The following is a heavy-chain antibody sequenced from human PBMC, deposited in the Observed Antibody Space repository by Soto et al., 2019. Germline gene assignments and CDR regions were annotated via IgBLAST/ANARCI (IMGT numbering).Heavy chain of an antibody. Sequence: SETLSLTYAVSGGSISRSNLWSWVRRAPGQGLEWIGEIYHSGSTNYNPSLKSRVTISVDKSKNQFSLKLSSVNAADTDVYYCARIIVVVPAATGGWLDPWGQGTLVTVSS. CDR3: ARIIVVVPAATGGWLDP. V-gene: IGHV4-4*02. CDR1: GGSISRSNL. J-gene: IGHJ5*02. D-gene: IGHD2-2*01. CDR2: IYHSGST.